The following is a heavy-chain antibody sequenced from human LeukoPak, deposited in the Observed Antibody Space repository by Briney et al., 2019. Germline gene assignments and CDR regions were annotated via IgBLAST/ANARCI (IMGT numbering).Heavy chain of an antibody. D-gene: IGHD3-10*01. V-gene: IGHV3-30-3*01. Sequence: GGSLRLSCAASGFTFSSYAIHWVRQAPGKGLEWVAIISYDGSNKYYADSVRGRFTISRDNAKNTMYLQMNSLRADDTAVYYCGRDKEEMVRAPYGFGIWGQGTTVTVSS. CDR1: GFTFSSYA. CDR2: ISYDGSNK. J-gene: IGHJ3*02. CDR3: GRDKEEMVRAPYGFGI.